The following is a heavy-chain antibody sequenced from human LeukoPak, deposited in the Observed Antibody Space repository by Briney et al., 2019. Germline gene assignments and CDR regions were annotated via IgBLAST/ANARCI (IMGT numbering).Heavy chain of an antibody. CDR3: EREVYGDNYFDY. D-gene: IGHD4-17*01. CDR1: GFTFSRNW. J-gene: IGHJ4*02. Sequence: GGSLRLSCAASGFTFSRNWMSWLRQAPGKRLEWVANIKQDGSQKYYVDSLKGRFTISRDNAENSLYLQMNSLRAEDTAVYSCEREVYGDNYFDYRGQGALVTVSS. V-gene: IGHV3-7*05. CDR2: IKQDGSQK.